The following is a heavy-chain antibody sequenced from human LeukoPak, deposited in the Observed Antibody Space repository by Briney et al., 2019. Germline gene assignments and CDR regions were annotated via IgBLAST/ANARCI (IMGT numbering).Heavy chain of an antibody. D-gene: IGHD3-10*01. CDR3: ARQRVLLWFGESPDTYQNYYYYYMDV. J-gene: IGHJ6*03. CDR2: ISSNGGST. CDR1: GFTFSSYA. Sequence: PGGSLRLSCAASGFTFSSYAMHWVRQAPGKGLEYVSAISSNGGSTYYASSVKGRFTISRDNSKNTLYLQMGSLRAEDMAVYYCARQRVLLWFGESPDTYQNYYYYYMDVWGKGTTVTVSS. V-gene: IGHV3-64*01.